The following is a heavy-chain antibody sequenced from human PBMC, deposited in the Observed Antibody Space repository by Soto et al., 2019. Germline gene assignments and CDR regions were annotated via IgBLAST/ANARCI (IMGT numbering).Heavy chain of an antibody. J-gene: IGHJ4*02. CDR2: IIPILGIA. CDR3: ARGARNGRFDY. D-gene: IGHD2-8*01. V-gene: IGHV1-69*02. Sequence: QVQLVQSGAEVKKPGSSVKVSCKASGGTFSSYTISWVRQAPGQGLEWMGRIIPILGIANYAQKFQGRVTITAGKSTSTAYMELSSLRSEDTAVYYCARGARNGRFDYWGQGTLVTVSS. CDR1: GGTFSSYT.